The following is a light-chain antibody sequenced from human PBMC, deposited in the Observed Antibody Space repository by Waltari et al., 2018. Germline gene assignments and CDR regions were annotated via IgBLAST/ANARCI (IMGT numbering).Light chain of an antibody. V-gene: IGKV3-20*01. CDR3: PHYVRVPAT. CDR1: QRVRGS. J-gene: IGKJ1*01. CDR2: GAS. Sequence: EMVLTQSPGTLSLSPGERTTLSCRASQRVRGSLAWYQQKAGQAPRLLIYGASSRATGIPDRFSGSGSGTDFSLTISRLAPEHFAAYYCPHYVRVPATFGQATKVKI.